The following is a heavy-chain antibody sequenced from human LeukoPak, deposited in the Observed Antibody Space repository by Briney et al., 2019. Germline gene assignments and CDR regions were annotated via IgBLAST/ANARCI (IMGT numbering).Heavy chain of an antibody. CDR2: IIPIFGTA. J-gene: IGHJ6*03. CDR1: GGTFSSYA. D-gene: IGHD4-17*01. CDR3: AREYGEGYYYYYMDV. Sequence: SVKVSCKASGGTFSSYAISWVRQAPGQGLEWMGGIIPIFGTANYAQKFQDRVTITTDESTSTDYMELSSLRSEDTAVYYCAREYGEGYYYYYMDVWGKGTTVTVSS. V-gene: IGHV1-69*05.